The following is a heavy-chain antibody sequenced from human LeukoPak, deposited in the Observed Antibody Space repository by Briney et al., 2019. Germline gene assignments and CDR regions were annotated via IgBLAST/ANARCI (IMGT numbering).Heavy chain of an antibody. J-gene: IGHJ4*02. D-gene: IGHD6-19*01. Sequence: SETLSLTCTVSGYSISSDNSWGWLRQSPGKGLEWIGDVYHTGTPYYNPSLKSRVTISMDTSKNQFSLKLTSVTAADTAVYYCARDSALAQAVMFDYWGQGTLVTVSS. CDR1: GYSISSDNS. V-gene: IGHV4-38-2*02. CDR2: VYHTGTP. CDR3: ARDSALAQAVMFDY.